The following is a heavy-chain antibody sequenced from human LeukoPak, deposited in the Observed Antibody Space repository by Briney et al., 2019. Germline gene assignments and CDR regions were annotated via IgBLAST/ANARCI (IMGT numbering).Heavy chain of an antibody. CDR1: GYTFTSYG. CDR2: ISAYNGNT. CDR3: ARSTMVRGVRRYYFDY. D-gene: IGHD3-10*01. Sequence: ASVKVSCKASGYTFTSYGISWVRQAPGLGLEWMGWISAYNGNTNYAQKLQGRVTMTTDTSTSTAYMELRSLRSDDTAVYYCARSTMVRGVRRYYFDYWGQGTLVTVSS. J-gene: IGHJ4*02. V-gene: IGHV1-18*01.